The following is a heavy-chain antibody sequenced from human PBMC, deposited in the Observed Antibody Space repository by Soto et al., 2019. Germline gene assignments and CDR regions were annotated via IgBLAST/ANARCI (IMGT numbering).Heavy chain of an antibody. D-gene: IGHD3-22*01. Sequence: PSETLSLTCTVSGGSISSSSYYWGWIRQPPGKGLEWIGSIYYSGSTYYNPSLKSRVTISVDTSKNQFSLKLSSVTAADTAVYYCARLPFLYYYDSSGYSLGSNWFDPWGQGTLVTVSS. CDR3: ARLPFLYYYDSSGYSLGSNWFDP. V-gene: IGHV4-39*01. J-gene: IGHJ5*02. CDR2: IYYSGST. CDR1: GGSISSSSYY.